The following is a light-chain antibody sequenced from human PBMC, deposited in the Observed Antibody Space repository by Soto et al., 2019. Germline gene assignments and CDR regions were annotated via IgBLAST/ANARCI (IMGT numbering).Light chain of an antibody. V-gene: IGLV2-14*01. CDR3: SSYTSSRAWV. Sequence: QSALTQPASVSGSPGQSIAISCTGTTSDVGGYNHVSWYQQHPGKAPKLMIYEVSDRPSGVPNRFSGSKSGSTASLTISGLQAEDEADYCCSSYTSSRAWVLGGGTKLTVL. J-gene: IGLJ3*02. CDR1: TSDVGGYNH. CDR2: EVS.